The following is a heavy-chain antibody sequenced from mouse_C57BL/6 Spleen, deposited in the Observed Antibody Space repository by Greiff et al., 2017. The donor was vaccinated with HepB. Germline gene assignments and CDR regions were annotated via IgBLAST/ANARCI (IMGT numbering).Heavy chain of an antibody. J-gene: IGHJ2*01. Sequence: QVQLQQPGAELVRPGSSVKLSCKASGYTFTSYWMHWVKQRPIQGLEWIGNIDPSDSETHYNQKFKDKATLTVDKSSSTAYMQLSSLTSEDSAVYYCARENDSYYFGYWGQGTTLTVSS. D-gene: IGHD2-4*01. CDR1: GYTFTSYW. V-gene: IGHV1-52*01. CDR3: ARENDSYYFGY. CDR2: IDPSDSET.